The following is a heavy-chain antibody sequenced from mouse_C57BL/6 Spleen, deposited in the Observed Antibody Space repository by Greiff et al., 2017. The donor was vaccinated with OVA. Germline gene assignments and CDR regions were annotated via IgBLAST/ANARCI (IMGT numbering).Heavy chain of an antibody. CDR1: GYTFTDYE. D-gene: IGHD2-4*01. Sequence: VQLQQSGAELVRPGASVTLSCKASGYTFTDYEMHWVKQTPVHGLECIGAIDPETGGSAYNQKFNGKAILTADKSSSTAYRELRSMTSEDSAVYYCTRRRYYEYDGTWFAYWGQGTLVTVS. J-gene: IGHJ3*01. CDR2: IDPETGGS. V-gene: IGHV1-15*01. CDR3: TRRRYYEYDGTWFAY.